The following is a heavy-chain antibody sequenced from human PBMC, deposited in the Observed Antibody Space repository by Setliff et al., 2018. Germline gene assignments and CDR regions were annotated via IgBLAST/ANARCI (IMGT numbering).Heavy chain of an antibody. V-gene: IGHV4-31*03. Sequence: PSETLSLTCTVSGGSISNTYYYWSWIRQHPGKGLEWIGYIYYSGSTSYYNPSLKSRVTISVDTSKNQFSLKLSSVTAADTAVYYCARGRAGHSGHWGQGTLVTVSS. CDR1: GGSISNTYYY. D-gene: IGHD6-19*01. CDR3: ARGRAGHSGH. J-gene: IGHJ4*02. CDR2: IYYSGSTS.